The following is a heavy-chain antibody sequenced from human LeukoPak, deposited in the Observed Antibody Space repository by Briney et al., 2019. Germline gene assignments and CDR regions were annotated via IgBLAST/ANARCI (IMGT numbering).Heavy chain of an antibody. Sequence: SETLSLTCTVSGGSISSYYWSWIRQPPGKGLEWIGYIYTSGSTNYNPSLKSRVTISVDTSKNQFSLKLSSVTAADTAVYYCARPQEMAGWLDPWGQGTLVTVSS. D-gene: IGHD5-24*01. J-gene: IGHJ5*02. CDR1: GGSISSYY. CDR2: IYTSGST. CDR3: ARPQEMAGWLDP. V-gene: IGHV4-4*09.